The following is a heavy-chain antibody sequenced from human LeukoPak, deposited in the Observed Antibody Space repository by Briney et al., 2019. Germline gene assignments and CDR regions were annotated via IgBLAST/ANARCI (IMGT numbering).Heavy chain of an antibody. D-gene: IGHD5/OR15-5a*01. CDR3: ARDISGHYSVDY. J-gene: IGHJ4*02. CDR1: GFTFSSYW. V-gene: IGHV3-30-3*01. Sequence: GGSLRLSCAASGFTFSSYWMSWVRQAPGKGLEWVAIISYDGSKKYYADSVKGRFTISRDNSKNTLYLQMDSLRAEDTAVYYCARDISGHYSVDYWGQGTLVTVSS. CDR2: ISYDGSKK.